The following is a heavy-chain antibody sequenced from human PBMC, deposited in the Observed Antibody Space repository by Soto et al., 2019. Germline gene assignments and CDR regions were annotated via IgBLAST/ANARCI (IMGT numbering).Heavy chain of an antibody. J-gene: IGHJ4*02. CDR1: GGTFSSYA. CDR2: IIPIFGTA. Sequence: QVQLVQSGAEVKKPGSSVKVSCKASGGTFSSYAISWVRQAPGQGLEWMGGIIPIFGTANYAQKFQGRVTITADESTSTAYMVLSSLRSEDTAVYCWARDQGDSSGYDLYYFDYWGQGTLVTVSS. V-gene: IGHV1-69*01. CDR3: ARDQGDSSGYDLYYFDY. D-gene: IGHD3-22*01.